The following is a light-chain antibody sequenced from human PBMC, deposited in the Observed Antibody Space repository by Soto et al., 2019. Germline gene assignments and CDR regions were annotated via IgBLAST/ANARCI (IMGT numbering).Light chain of an antibody. J-gene: IGKJ1*01. CDR3: QQYFNWPRT. V-gene: IGKV3-15*01. Sequence: EIMMTQSPATLSVSPGERATLSCRASQSVSTNLAWYQQRPGQAPRLLIYGASTRATGIPARFTGSGSGTEFTLTISSLQSEDFAVYFCQQYFNWPRTFGQGTKVEIK. CDR1: QSVSTN. CDR2: GAS.